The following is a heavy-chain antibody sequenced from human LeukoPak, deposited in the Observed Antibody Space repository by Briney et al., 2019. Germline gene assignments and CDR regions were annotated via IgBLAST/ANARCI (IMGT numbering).Heavy chain of an antibody. J-gene: IGHJ4*02. Sequence: GGSLRLSCAAFGFTFSSYAMSWVRQAPGKGLEWVSAISGSGGSTYYADSVKGRFTISRDDSKNTLYLQMNSLRAEDTAVYYCARDGYCSGGSCFRYWGQGTLVTVSS. CDR3: ARDGYCSGGSCFRY. CDR2: ISGSGGST. D-gene: IGHD2-15*01. V-gene: IGHV3-23*01. CDR1: GFTFSSYA.